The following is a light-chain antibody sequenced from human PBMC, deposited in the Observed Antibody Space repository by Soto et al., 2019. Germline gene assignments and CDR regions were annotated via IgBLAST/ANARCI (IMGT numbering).Light chain of an antibody. V-gene: IGKV1-17*01. Sequence: DIQMTQSPSSLSASVEDRVTITCRASQGIRNDLGWYQQKPGKAPQSLIYAESGLQSGGPSRFSGSGSETEFTLTVSSLQPEDFATYYCLQQSSYPPLTFGGGTKVEIK. CDR3: LQQSSYPPLT. CDR2: AES. J-gene: IGKJ4*01. CDR1: QGIRND.